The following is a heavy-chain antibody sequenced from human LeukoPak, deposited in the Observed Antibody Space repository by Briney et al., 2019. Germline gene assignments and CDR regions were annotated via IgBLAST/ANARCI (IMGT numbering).Heavy chain of an antibody. V-gene: IGHV4-61*02. CDR2: IYTSGST. CDR1: GGSISSGSYY. J-gene: IGHJ4*02. D-gene: IGHD3-16*01. Sequence: SQTLSLTCTVSGGSISSGSYYWSWIRRPAGKGLEWIGRIYTSGSTNYNPSLKSRVTISVDTSKNQFSLKLSSVTAADTAVYYCARGRDDYVWGSYPNYFDYWGQGALVTVSS. CDR3: ARGRDDYVWGSYPNYFDY.